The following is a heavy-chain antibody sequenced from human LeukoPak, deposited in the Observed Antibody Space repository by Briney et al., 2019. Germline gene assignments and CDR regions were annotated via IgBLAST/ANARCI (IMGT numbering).Heavy chain of an antibody. CDR2: ISSSSSYI. CDR3: ARDDRIMVYAIGYYYGMDV. Sequence: PGGSLRLSCAASGFTFSSYSMNWVRQAPGKGLEWVSSISSSSSYIYYADSVKGRFTISRDNAKNSLYLQMNSLRAEDTAVYYCARDDRIMVYAIGYYYGMDVWGQGTTVTVSS. V-gene: IGHV3-21*01. D-gene: IGHD2-8*01. CDR1: GFTFSSYS. J-gene: IGHJ6*02.